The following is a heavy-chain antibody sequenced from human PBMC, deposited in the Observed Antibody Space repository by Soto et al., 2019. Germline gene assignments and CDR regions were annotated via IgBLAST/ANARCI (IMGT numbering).Heavy chain of an antibody. CDR1: GYTFTSSG. CDR3: ARYYYDSSGYFFYYYYYGMDV. CDR2: ISAYNGNT. D-gene: IGHD3-22*01. V-gene: IGHV1-18*04. Sequence: ASVKVSCEASGYTFTSSGISWVRQTPGQGLEWMGWISAYNGNTNYAQKLQGRVTMTTDTSTSTAYMELRSLRSDDTAVYYCARYYYDSSGYFFYYYYYGMDVWGQGTTVTVSS. J-gene: IGHJ6*02.